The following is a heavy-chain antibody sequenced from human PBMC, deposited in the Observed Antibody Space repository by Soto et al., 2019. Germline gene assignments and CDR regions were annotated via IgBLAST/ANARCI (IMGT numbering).Heavy chain of an antibody. CDR1: GFTFSSYG. CDR2: IWHDGSDK. J-gene: IGHJ5*01. D-gene: IGHD5-12*01. V-gene: IGHV3-33*01. Sequence: QVQLVESGGGVVQPGTSLRLSCAASGFTFSSYGRHWVRQAPGKGLEWVAVIWHDGSDKYYVDSVKGRFTISRDNSKNTLDLQMNSLRAEDTAVYYCVREAIVASTVPHNWVDSWGQGTLVTVSS. CDR3: VREAIVASTVPHNWVDS.